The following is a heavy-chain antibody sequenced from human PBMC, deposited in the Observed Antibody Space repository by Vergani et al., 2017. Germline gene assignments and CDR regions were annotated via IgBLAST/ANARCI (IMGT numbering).Heavy chain of an antibody. CDR1: GGSISSGGYY. CDR2: IYYSGST. CDR3: ARGPLRSTDYYDFWSGSYYYYYMDV. V-gene: IGHV4-31*03. Sequence: QVQLQESGPGLVKPSQTLSLTCTVSGGSISSGGYYWSWIRQHPGKGLEWIGYIYYSGSTYYNPSLKSRVTISVDTSKNQFSLKLSSVTAADTAVYYCARGPLRSTDYYDFWSGSYYYYYMDVWGKGP. J-gene: IGHJ6*03. D-gene: IGHD3-3*01.